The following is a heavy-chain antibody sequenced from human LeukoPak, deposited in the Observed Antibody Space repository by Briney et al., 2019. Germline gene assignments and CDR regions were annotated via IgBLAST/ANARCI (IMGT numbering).Heavy chain of an antibody. CDR1: GFTFSSYG. J-gene: IGHJ4*02. CDR2: ISYDGSNK. D-gene: IGHD3-10*01. V-gene: IGHV3-30*03. Sequence: GGSLRLSCAASGFTFSSYGMHWVRQAPGKGLEWVAVISYDGSNKYYADSVKGRFTISRDNAKNSLYLQMNSLRAEDTAVYYCARDNYGSGSYGQRNYWGQGTLVTVSS. CDR3: ARDNYGSGSYGQRNY.